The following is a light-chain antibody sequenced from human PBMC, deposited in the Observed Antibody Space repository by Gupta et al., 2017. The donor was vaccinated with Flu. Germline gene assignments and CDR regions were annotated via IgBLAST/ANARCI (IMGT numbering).Light chain of an antibody. CDR3: QQDDNTLWT. CDR1: QSGLHSSNNRNY. Sequence: DIVMTQSPDSLAVSLGERATINCKSSQSGLHSSNNRNYLAWYQQKPGQPPKLLIYWASTRETGVPDRFSGSGSGTDFTLTISSRQAEDVAVYYCQQDDNTLWTFGQGTRVEVK. J-gene: IGKJ1*01. V-gene: IGKV4-1*01. CDR2: WAS.